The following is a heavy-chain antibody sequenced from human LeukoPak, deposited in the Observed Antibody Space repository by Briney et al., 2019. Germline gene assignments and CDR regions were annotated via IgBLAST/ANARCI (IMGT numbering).Heavy chain of an antibody. CDR3: ATVGVGWVAFEY. CDR2: ISESGGAT. CDR1: GFMFSHSA. D-gene: IGHD3-16*01. J-gene: IGHJ4*02. Sequence: GGSLRLSCAASGFMFSHSAMTWVRQTPGKGLEWVSGISESGGATYYAGSAKGRFTIPRDNSKNTLYLQMSSLRSDDTAVYYCATVGVGWVAFEYWGQGALVTVSS. V-gene: IGHV3-23*01.